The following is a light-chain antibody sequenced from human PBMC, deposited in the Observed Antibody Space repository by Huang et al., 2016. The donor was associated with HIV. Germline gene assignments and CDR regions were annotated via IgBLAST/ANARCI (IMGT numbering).Light chain of an antibody. V-gene: IGKV1-9*01. Sequence: IQLTQSPSSLSASVGDRVTITCRVSQGISSYLAWYQEKSGKAPKLLIYAASTLQSGVPSRFSGSGSGTDFTLTISSLQSEDFATYYCQQLNSYPRTFGQGTKVEIK. J-gene: IGKJ1*01. CDR2: AAS. CDR3: QQLNSYPRT. CDR1: QGISSY.